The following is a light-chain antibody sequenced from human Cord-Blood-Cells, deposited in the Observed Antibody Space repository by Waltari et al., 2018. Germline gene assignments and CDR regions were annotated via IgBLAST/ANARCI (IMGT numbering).Light chain of an antibody. CDR2: DVS. J-gene: IGLJ2*01. CDR3: SSYTSSSTSVV. CDR1: SSDAGGYNS. V-gene: IGLV2-14*01. Sequence: QSALPQPASVSGSPGQSITISCTGTSSDAGGYNSVSWYQQHPGKAPKLMIYDVSNRPSGVSNRFSGSKSGNTASLTISGLQAEDEADYYCSSYTSSSTSVVFGGGTKLTVL.